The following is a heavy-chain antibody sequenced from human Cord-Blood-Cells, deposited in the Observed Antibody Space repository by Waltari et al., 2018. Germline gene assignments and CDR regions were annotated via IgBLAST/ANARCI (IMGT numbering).Heavy chain of an antibody. J-gene: IGHJ3*02. CDR1: GFSLSTSGVG. V-gene: IGHV2-5*01. Sequence: QITLKGSGPTLVQPTQTLTLTCTSSGFSLSTSGVGVGWIRQPPGKALEWLALIYWNDDKRYSPSLKSRLTITKDTSKNQVVLTMTNMEPVHTATYYCTHPSWGFLVEEAFDIWGQGTRVTVSS. D-gene: IGHD7-27*01. CDR2: IYWNDDK. CDR3: THPSWGFLVEEAFDI.